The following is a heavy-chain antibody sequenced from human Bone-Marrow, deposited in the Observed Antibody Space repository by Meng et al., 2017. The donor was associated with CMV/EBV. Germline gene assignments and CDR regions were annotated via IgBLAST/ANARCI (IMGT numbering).Heavy chain of an antibody. J-gene: IGHJ4*02. V-gene: IGHV3-30*02. CDR1: GFTFSSYA. CDR3: ALNGDEEEEVVPVVAY. CDR2: TRFDGSNK. D-gene: IGHD2-2*01. Sequence: GESLKISCAASGFTFSSYAMHWVRQAPGKGLEWVALTRFDGSNKYYADSVKGRFTISRDNSKNTLYLQMNSLRAEDTAVYYCALNGDEEEEVVPVVAYWGQGTLVTVSS.